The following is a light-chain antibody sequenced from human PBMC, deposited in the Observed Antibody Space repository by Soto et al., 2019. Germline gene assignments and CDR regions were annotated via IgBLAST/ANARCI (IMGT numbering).Light chain of an antibody. V-gene: IGLV3-1*01. CDR2: QDN. CDR1: QLGDKY. J-gene: IGLJ1*01. CDR3: QAWDSNTYV. Sequence: YELSQPPSVSVSPGQTASITCSGDQLGDKYVCWYQQKPGQSPVLVIYQDNKRPSGIPERFSGSNSGNTATLTISGTQAMDEADYYCQAWDSNTYVFGTGTKVTVL.